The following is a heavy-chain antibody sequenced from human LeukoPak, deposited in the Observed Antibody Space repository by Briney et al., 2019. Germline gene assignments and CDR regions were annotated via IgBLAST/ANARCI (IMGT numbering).Heavy chain of an antibody. CDR3: ARDLNWAFDY. CDR2: IRTSSSSI. CDR1: GFTFSSYE. Sequence: GGSLRLSCAASGFTFSSYEMNWVRQAPGKGLEWVSYIRTSSSSIHYADSVKGRFTISRDNAKNSLYLQMNSLRAEDTAVYYCARDLNWAFDYWGQGTLVTVSS. D-gene: IGHD7-27*01. V-gene: IGHV3-48*03. J-gene: IGHJ4*02.